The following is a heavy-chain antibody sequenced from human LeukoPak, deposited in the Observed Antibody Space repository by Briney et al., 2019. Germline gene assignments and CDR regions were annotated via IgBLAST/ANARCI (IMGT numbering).Heavy chain of an antibody. CDR2: IYYSEST. CDR1: GGSISSYY. J-gene: IGHJ6*02. V-gene: IGHV4-59*01. Sequence: PSETLSLTCTVSGGSISSYYWSWIRQPPGKGLEWIGYIYYSESTNYNPSLKSRVTISVDTSKNQFSLKLSSVTAADTAVYYCARVPAPTSFYYYGMDVWGQGTTVTVSS. CDR3: ARVPAPTSFYYYGMDV.